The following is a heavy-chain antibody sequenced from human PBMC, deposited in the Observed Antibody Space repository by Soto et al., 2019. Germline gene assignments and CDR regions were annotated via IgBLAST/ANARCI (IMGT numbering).Heavy chain of an antibody. CDR1: GGSISSGGYS. CDR2: IYHSWST. D-gene: IGHD6-19*01. Sequence: QLQLQESGSGLVKPSQTLSLTCAVSGGSISSGGYSWSWIRQPPGKGLEWIGYIYHSWSTYYIPSLKSRVTISVDRSKNQFSLKLSSVTAADTAVYYCASAGGLGAVAADYWGQGTLVTVSS. CDR3: ASAGGLGAVAADY. J-gene: IGHJ4*02. V-gene: IGHV4-30-2*01.